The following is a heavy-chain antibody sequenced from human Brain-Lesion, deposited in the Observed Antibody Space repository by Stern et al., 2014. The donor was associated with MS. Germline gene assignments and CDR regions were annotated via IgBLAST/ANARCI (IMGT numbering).Heavy chain of an antibody. V-gene: IGHV3-74*02. Sequence: VQLVESGGGLVQPGGSLRLSCAASGFTFSNYWMHWVRQAPGKGRVWVSRVNKDGRRTSYADSVKGRFTMSRDNAKNTLYLQMNSLRVEDTAIYYCARGERWFDSWGQGTLVTVSS. CDR2: VNKDGRRT. CDR1: GFTFSNYW. J-gene: IGHJ5*01. CDR3: ARGERWFDS. D-gene: IGHD3-10*01.